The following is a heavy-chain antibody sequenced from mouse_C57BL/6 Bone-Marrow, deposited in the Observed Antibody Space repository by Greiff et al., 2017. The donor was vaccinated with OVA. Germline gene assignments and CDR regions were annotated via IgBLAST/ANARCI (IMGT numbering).Heavy chain of an antibody. Sequence: QVQLQQPGAELVRPGPSVKLSCKASGYTFTNYWMHWVKQRPGQGLEWIGVIAPSDSYINYNQKFKGRATLTVDTSSSTAYMHLSSLTSEYSAVYYCAHDSSRLYRHYWGQGTSLTVSS. CDR2: IAPSDSYI. V-gene: IGHV1-59*01. J-gene: IGHJ2*02. CDR3: AHDSSRLYRHY. CDR1: GYTFTNYW. D-gene: IGHD1-1*01.